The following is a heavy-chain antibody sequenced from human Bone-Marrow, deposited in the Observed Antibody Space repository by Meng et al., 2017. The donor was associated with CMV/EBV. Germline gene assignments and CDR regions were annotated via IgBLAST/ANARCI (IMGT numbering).Heavy chain of an antibody. D-gene: IGHD3-10*01. Sequence: GSLRLSCTVSGGSISSSSYYWGWIRQPPGKGLEWIGSINYSGSTYYNSSLKSRVTISVDTSKNQFSLKLTSVTAADTAVYYCARGAEWFGELPDYFDFWGQGKLVTVSS. V-gene: IGHV4-39*07. J-gene: IGHJ4*02. CDR1: GGSISSSSYY. CDR2: INYSGST. CDR3: ARGAEWFGELPDYFDF.